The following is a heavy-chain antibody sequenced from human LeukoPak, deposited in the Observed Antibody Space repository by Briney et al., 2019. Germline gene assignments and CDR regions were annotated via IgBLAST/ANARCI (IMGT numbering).Heavy chain of an antibody. D-gene: IGHD6-19*01. J-gene: IGHJ3*02. CDR2: IYYSGST. CDR1: GGSISSYY. V-gene: IGHV4-59*08. CDR3: ARRRISGIAVAGRAFDI. Sequence: SETLSLTCTVSGGSISSYYWSWIRQPPGKGLEWIGYIYYSGSTNYNPSLKSRVTISVDTSKNQFSLKLSSVTAADTAVYYCARRRISGIAVAGRAFDIWGQGTMVTVSS.